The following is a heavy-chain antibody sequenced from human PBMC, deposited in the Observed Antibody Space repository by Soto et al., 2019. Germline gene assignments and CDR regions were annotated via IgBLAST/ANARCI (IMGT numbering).Heavy chain of an antibody. CDR1: GGSISSGYYC. J-gene: IGHJ6*02. D-gene: IGHD3-9*01. CDR3: ARDDYDDILTGSKGFYYYYHYGMDV. V-gene: IGHV4-30-4*01. Sequence: PSETLFLTCTVSGGSISSGYYCWSWIRQPPGKGLEWIGYIYYSGRTYYNPSLKRRVTITVNTSKSQYSLKLSSVTADDTAVYYCARDDYDDILTGSKGFYYYYHYGMDVWGQGTTVTVSS. CDR2: IYYSGRT.